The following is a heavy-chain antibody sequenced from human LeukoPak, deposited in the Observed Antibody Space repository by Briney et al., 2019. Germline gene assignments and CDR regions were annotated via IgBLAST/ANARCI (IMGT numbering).Heavy chain of an antibody. V-gene: IGHV3-23*01. Sequence: GGSLRLSCAASGFTFSTYAMSWVRQAPGKGLEWVSAISGSGGSTNYADSVKGRVTVSRDNSKSTLCLQMNSLRAEDTAVYYCVREDTPATANYWGQGTLVTISS. CDR2: ISGSGGST. J-gene: IGHJ4*02. D-gene: IGHD2-21*02. CDR3: VREDTPATANY. CDR1: GFTFSTYA.